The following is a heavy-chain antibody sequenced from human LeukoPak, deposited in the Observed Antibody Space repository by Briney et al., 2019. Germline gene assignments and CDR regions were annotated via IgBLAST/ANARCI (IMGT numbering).Heavy chain of an antibody. CDR3: ARIEDRGAAFDS. D-gene: IGHD3-22*01. V-gene: IGHV3-74*01. J-gene: IGHJ4*02. Sequence: SGGSLRLSCAASGFTFSTYWMHWGRQAPGEGLVWVSRSNIDGRTTSYADSVKGRFTISRDNAKNMLYLQMNSLRAEDTAVYYCARIEDRGAAFDSWGQGTLVTVSS. CDR2: SNIDGRTT. CDR1: GFTFSTYW.